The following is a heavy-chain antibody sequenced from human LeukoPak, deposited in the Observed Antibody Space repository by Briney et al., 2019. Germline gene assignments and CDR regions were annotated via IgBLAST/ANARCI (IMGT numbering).Heavy chain of an antibody. CDR1: GGSFSGYY. Sequence: SETLSLTCAVYGGSFSGYYWSWIRQPPGKGLEWIGEINHSGSTNYNPSLKSRVTISVDTSKKQFSLKLSSVTAADTAVYYCARRKGYVGWFDPWGQGTLVTVSS. V-gene: IGHV4-34*01. CDR3: ARRKGYVGWFDP. J-gene: IGHJ5*02. CDR2: INHSGST. D-gene: IGHD1-1*01.